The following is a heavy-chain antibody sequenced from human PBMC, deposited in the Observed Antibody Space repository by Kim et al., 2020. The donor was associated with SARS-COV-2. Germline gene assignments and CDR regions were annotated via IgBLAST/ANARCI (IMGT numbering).Heavy chain of an antibody. V-gene: IGHV1-3*01. D-gene: IGHD6-13*01. J-gene: IGHJ6*02. CDR2: INAGNGNT. Sequence: ASVKVSCKASGYTFTSYAMHWVRQAPGQRLEWMGWINAGNGNTKYSQKFQGRVTITRDTSASTAYMELSSLRSEDTAVYYCARSDNYRPGSSSRYIPNMDGMDVWGQGTTVTVSS. CDR1: GYTFTSYA. CDR3: ARSDNYRPGSSSRYIPNMDGMDV.